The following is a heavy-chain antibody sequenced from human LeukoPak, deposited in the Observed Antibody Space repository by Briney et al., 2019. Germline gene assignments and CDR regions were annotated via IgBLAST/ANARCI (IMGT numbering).Heavy chain of an antibody. CDR3: ATDPRIGAPRATWYYYGMDV. Sequence: GGSLRLSCAASGFTFSSSWMSWVRQAPGKGLEWVANIKQDESEKYYVDSVKGRFTISRDNSKNTLYLQMNSLRAEDTAVYYCATDPRIGAPRATWYYYGMDVWGQGTTVTVSS. D-gene: IGHD5-12*01. J-gene: IGHJ6*02. CDR2: IKQDESEK. CDR1: GFTFSSSW. V-gene: IGHV3-7*03.